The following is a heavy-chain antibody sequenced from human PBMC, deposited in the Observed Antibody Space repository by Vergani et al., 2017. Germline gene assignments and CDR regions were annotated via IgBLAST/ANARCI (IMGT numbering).Heavy chain of an antibody. CDR3: VRRNNVVRETDYFDY. J-gene: IGHJ4*02. Sequence: VQLVESGGGVVKPGGSLTISCATSGFDFTNSAMSWIRQPPGRGLQWIGHIFQSGSPDYNASLKSRVNISLDKSKNHFSLSLSSVTAADTAVYYCVRRNNVVRETDYFDYWGQGILVTVSS. V-gene: IGHV4-59*12. CDR2: IFQSGSP. D-gene: IGHD3-10*01. CDR1: GFDFTNSA.